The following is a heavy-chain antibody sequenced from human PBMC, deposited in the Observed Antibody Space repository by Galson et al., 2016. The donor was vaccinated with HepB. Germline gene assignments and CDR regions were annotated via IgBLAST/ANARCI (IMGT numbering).Heavy chain of an antibody. CDR2: ISDDGRKK. J-gene: IGHJ1*01. CDR1: GFTFSSYA. V-gene: IGHV3-30*04. D-gene: IGHD2-21*01. Sequence: SLRLSCAASGFTFSSYAMHWVRQAPGKGLEWVALISDDGRKKYYADSVEGRFTISRDNSKNTLYVKMNSLRAEDTAVYYFAREGEYCGGDCYSGYFQYWGQGTLVTVSS. CDR3: AREGEYCGGDCYSGYFQY.